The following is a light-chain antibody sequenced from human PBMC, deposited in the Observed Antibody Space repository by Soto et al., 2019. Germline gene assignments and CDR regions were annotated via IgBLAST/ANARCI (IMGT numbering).Light chain of an antibody. J-gene: IGKJ4*01. CDR2: DVS. CDR1: QSISTH. V-gene: IGKV3-11*01. CDR3: QQGSNCPPGLT. Sequence: EIVLTQSPATLSLSPGELATLSCRASQSISTHLAWDKQKPGQAPRLLIYDVSKRAAGVPARFSGSGSGTDFTLTISSLEPEDFAVYYWQQGSNCPPGLTVGGGTKVEI.